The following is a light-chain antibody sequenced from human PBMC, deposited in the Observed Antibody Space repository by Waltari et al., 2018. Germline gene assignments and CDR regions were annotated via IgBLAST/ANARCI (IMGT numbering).Light chain of an antibody. CDR1: SSNIGARYD. J-gene: IGLJ3*02. CDR3: QSYDSSLSGSV. CDR2: GNS. V-gene: IGLV1-40*01. Sequence: QSVLTQPPSVSGAPGQRVTISCPGSSSNIGARYDVHWYQQLPGTAPKLLIYGNSNRPSGVPDRFSGSKSGTSVSLAITGLQAEDEADYYCQSYDSSLSGSVFGGGTKLTVL.